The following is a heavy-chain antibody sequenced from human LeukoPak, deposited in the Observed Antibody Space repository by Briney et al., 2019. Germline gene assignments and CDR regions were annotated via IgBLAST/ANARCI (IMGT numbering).Heavy chain of an antibody. J-gene: IGHJ6*03. V-gene: IGHV3-11*01. D-gene: IGHD3-16*01. CDR3: ASSGTLGDYYYYYMDV. CDR2: ISRSGSTK. CDR1: GFTFSDYN. Sequence: GGSLRLSCAASGFTFSDYNMRWIRQAPGKGLEWVSSISRSGSTKYYADSVKGRFTISRDNAKNSLFLQMNSLRAEDTAVYYCASSGTLGDYYYYYMDVWGKGTTVTISS.